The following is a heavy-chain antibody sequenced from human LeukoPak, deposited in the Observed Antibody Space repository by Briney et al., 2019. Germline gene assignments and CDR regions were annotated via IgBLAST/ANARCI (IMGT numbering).Heavy chain of an antibody. CDR3: ARHLRGYSGYDYDYELLY. CDR2: INHNGNVN. J-gene: IGHJ4*02. V-gene: IGHV3-7*03. CDR1: GFTFSSYW. Sequence: GGSLRLSCAASGFTFSSYWMNWARQAPGKGLEWVASINHNGNVNYYVDSVKGRFTISRDNAKNSLYLQMNSLRAEDTAVYYCARHLRGYSGYDYDYELLYWGQGTLVTVSS. D-gene: IGHD5-12*01.